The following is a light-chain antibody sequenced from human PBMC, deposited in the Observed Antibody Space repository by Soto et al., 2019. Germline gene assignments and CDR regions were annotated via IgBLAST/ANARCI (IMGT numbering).Light chain of an antibody. V-gene: IGLV2-14*01. Sequence: QSVLTQPASASGSPGQSITISCTGTSSDVGGYNYVSWYQQHPGKAPKLIIYEVSDRPSGVSTRFSGSKSGNSASLTISGLQAEDEADYYCTSYTTSSTLSYVFGTGTKVTVL. CDR3: TSYTTSSTLSYV. CDR1: SSDVGGYNY. CDR2: EVS. J-gene: IGLJ1*01.